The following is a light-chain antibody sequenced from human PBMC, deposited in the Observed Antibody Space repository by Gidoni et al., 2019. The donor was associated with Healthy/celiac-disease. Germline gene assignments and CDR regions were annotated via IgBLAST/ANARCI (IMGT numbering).Light chain of an antibody. J-gene: IGLJ2*01. V-gene: IGLV2-14*01. CDR3: SSYTSSSTVV. CDR2: EVS. CDR1: SSDVGGYNY. Sequence: QSALTPPASVSGSPGQSITISCTGPSSDVGGYNYVSWYQQHPGQAPNLMIYEVSNRPSGVSNRFSGSKSGNTASLTISGLQAEDEADYYCSSYTSSSTVVFGGGTKLTVL.